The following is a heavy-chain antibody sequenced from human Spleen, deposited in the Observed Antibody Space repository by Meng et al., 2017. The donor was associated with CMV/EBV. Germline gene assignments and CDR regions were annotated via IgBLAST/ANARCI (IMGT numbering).Heavy chain of an antibody. CDR3: SRDYCGGDCYSLGH. CDR2: IYYSGST. CDR1: GGSISSYY. D-gene: IGHD2-21*01. V-gene: IGHV4-59*01. Sequence: SETLSLTCTVSGGSISSYYWSWIRQPPGKGLEWIGYIYYSGSTNYNPSLKSRVTMSVDTSRNQFSLTLSSVTAADTAVYYCSRDYCGGDCYSLGHWGRGSLVTVSS. J-gene: IGHJ1*01.